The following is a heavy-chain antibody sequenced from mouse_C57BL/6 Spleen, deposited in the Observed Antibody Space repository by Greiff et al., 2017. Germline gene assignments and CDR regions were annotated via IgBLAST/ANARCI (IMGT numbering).Heavy chain of an antibody. Sequence: VQLVESGAELARPGASVKLSCKASGYTFTSYGISWVKQRTGQGLEWIGEIYPRSGNTYYNEKFKGKATLTADKSSSTAYMELRRLTSEDSAVYFCARETGTGYFDYWGQGTTLTVSS. CDR2: IYPRSGNT. V-gene: IGHV1-81*01. CDR3: ARETGTGYFDY. J-gene: IGHJ2*01. D-gene: IGHD4-1*01. CDR1: GYTFTSYG.